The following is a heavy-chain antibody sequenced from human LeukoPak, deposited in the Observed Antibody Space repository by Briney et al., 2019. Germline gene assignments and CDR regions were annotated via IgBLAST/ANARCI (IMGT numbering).Heavy chain of an antibody. CDR2: INPNSGGT. D-gene: IGHD7-27*01. CDR3: AREWPTGDGGSFDY. CDR1: GGTFSSYA. J-gene: IGHJ4*02. Sequence: ASVKVSCKASGGTFSSYAISWVRQAPGQGLEWMGWINPNSGGTNYAQKFQGRVTMTRDTSISTAYMELSRLRSDDTAVYYCAREWPTGDGGSFDYWGQGTLVTVSS. V-gene: IGHV1-2*02.